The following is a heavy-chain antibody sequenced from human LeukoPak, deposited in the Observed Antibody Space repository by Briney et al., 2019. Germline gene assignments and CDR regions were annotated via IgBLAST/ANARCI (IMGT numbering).Heavy chain of an antibody. CDR1: GGTFSSYA. J-gene: IGHJ4*02. CDR3: ARGERGYYDSSGYSI. Sequence: GASVKVSCKASGGTFSSYAISWVRQAPGQGLEWMGGIIPIFGTANYAQKFQGRVTITADESTSTAYMELSSLRSEDTAVYYCARGERGYYDSSGYSIWGQGTLVTVSS. V-gene: IGHV1-69*13. D-gene: IGHD3-22*01. CDR2: IIPIFGTA.